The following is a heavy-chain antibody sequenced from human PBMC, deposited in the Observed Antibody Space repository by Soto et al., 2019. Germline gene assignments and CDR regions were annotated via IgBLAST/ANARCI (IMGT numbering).Heavy chain of an antibody. CDR3: ARGPSRSSWLIPSYYYYGMDV. J-gene: IGHJ6*02. Sequence: ASVKVSCKASGGTFSSYAISWVRQAPGQGLEWMGGIIPIFGTANYAQKFQGRVTITADESTSTAYMELSSLRSEDTAVYYCARGPSRSSWLIPSYYYYGMDVWGQGTTVTVSS. CDR2: IIPIFGTA. V-gene: IGHV1-69*13. CDR1: GGTFSSYA. D-gene: IGHD6-13*01.